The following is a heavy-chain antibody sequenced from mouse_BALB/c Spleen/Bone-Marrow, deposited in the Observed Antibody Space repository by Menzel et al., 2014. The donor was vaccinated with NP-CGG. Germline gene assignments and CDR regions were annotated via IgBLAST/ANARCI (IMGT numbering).Heavy chain of an antibody. J-gene: IGHJ4*01. CDR1: GFTFSSYA. D-gene: IGHD2-4*01. V-gene: IGHV5-9-4*01. CDR3: AREGLRRRAAMDY. Sequence: EVKVVESGGGLVKPGGSLKLSCAASGFTFSSYAMSWVRQSPEKRLEWVAEISSGGSYTYYPDTVTGRFTISRDNAKNTLYLEMSSLRSEDTAMYYCAREGLRRRAAMDYRGQGTSVTVSS. CDR2: ISSGGSYT.